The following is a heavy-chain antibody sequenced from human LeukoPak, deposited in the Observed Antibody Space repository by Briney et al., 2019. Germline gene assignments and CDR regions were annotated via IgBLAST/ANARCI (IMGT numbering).Heavy chain of an antibody. CDR2: ISAYGHT. J-gene: IGHJ4*02. CDR1: GYTLSSYG. Sequence: ASVKVSCKTSGYTLSSYGITWVRQAPGQGLEWMGWISAYGHTKLARNLKARVTVTIDTSTTTAYMELRSLSSDDTAVYFCARETASGYLGFDFWGQGTLITVSS. CDR3: ARETASGYLGFDF. V-gene: IGHV1-18*01. D-gene: IGHD3-3*01.